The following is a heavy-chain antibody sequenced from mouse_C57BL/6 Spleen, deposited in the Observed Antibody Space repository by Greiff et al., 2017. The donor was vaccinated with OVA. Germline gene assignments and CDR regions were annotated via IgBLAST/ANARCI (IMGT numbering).Heavy chain of an antibody. CDR2: IDPNSGGT. CDR1: GYTFTSYW. J-gene: IGHJ4*01. Sequence: QVQLKQPGAELVKPGASVKLSCKASGYTFTSYWMHWVKQRPGRGLEWIGRIDPNSGGTKYNEKFKSKATLTVDKPSSTAYMQLSSLTSEDSAVYYCARPYGNYAYAMDYWGQGTSVTVSS. CDR3: ARPYGNYAYAMDY. D-gene: IGHD2-1*01. V-gene: IGHV1-72*01.